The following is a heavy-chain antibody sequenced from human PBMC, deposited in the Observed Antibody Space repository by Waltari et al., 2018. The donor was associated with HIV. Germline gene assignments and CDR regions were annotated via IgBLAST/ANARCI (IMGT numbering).Heavy chain of an antibody. CDR2: IRMVSYGGTS. D-gene: IGHD2-2*01. J-gene: IGHJ1*01. CDR1: GFNFEDYA. Sequence: EVRLEESGGGVVSPGRSLRLTCMTSGFNFEDYALSWFRQAPGKAPEGWGFIRMVSYGGTSDYGAFTKGRVVISRDDLQSVVYLDVTSVKTEDTGIYYCVRDSLPKCAAGSCYRKWGQGT. CDR3: VRDSLPKCAAGSCYRK. V-gene: IGHV3-49*03.